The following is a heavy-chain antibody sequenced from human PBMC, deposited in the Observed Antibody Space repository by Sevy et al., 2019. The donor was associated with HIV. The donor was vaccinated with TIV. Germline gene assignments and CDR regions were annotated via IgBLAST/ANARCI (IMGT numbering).Heavy chain of an antibody. CDR1: EFTFSSYS. D-gene: IGHD5-18*01. CDR3: TTDSSSYGLFGWFDP. CDR2: ISSSSSYI. J-gene: IGHJ5*02. Sequence: GGSLRLSCAASEFTFSSYSMNWVRQAPGKGLEWVSSISSSSSYIYYADSVKGRFTISRDNAKNSLYLQMNSLRAADTAMYYCTTDSSSYGLFGWFDPWGQGTLVTVSS. V-gene: IGHV3-21*03.